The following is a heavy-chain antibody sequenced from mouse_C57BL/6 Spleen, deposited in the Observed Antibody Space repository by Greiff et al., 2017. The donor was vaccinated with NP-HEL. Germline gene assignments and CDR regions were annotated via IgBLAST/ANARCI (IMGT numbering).Heavy chain of an antibody. J-gene: IGHJ4*01. CDR1: GYTFTSYW. CDR2: INPSSGYT. D-gene: IGHD2-4*01. V-gene: IGHV1-7*01. Sequence: VQLQQSGAELAKPGASVKLSCKASGYTFTSYWMHWVKQRPGQGLEWIGYINPSSGYTKYNQKFKDKATLTADKSSSTSYMQLSSLTYEDSAVYYCARWSDDYDWYYAMDYWGQGASVTVSS. CDR3: ARWSDDYDWYYAMDY.